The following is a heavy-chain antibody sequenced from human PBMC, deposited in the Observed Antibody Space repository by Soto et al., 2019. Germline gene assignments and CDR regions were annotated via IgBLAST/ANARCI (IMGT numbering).Heavy chain of an antibody. V-gene: IGHV3-33*01. CDR3: ATDLADLRIEYFQH. CDR1: GFTFSSYG. J-gene: IGHJ1*01. CDR2: IWNDGTNK. D-gene: IGHD2-15*01. Sequence: LRLSCATSGFTFSSYGLHWVRQAPGMGLEWVAHIWNDGTNKYYADSVKGRFTLSRDNSKNTLYLQMNNLRAEDTAVYYCATDLADLRIEYFQHWGQGTLVTVSS.